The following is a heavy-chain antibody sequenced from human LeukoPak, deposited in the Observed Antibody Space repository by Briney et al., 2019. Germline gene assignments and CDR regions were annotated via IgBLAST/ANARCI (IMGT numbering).Heavy chain of an antibody. CDR1: GFTFSSYE. CDR2: VSSSGSTI. Sequence: GGSLRLSCAASGFTFSSYEMNWVRQAPGKGLEWVSYVSSSGSTIYYADSVKGRFTISRDNAKNSLYLQMNSLRAEDTAVYYCAREHPDWYFDLWGRGTLVTVSS. J-gene: IGHJ2*01. CDR3: AREHPDWYFDL. V-gene: IGHV3-48*03.